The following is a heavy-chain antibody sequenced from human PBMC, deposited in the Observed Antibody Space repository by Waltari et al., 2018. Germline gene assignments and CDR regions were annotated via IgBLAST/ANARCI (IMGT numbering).Heavy chain of an antibody. D-gene: IGHD3-3*01. V-gene: IGHV4-59*08. CDR2: IYYSGST. CDR3: ARRGRGSGYTG. J-gene: IGHJ4*02. Sequence: QVQLQESGPGLVKPSETLSLTCTVSGGSISSYYWSWIRQPPGKGLEWIGYIYYSGSTNYNPSLKSRVTISIDTSKNQFSLKLSSVTAADTAVYYGARRGRGSGYTGWGQGTLVTVSS. CDR1: GGSISSYY.